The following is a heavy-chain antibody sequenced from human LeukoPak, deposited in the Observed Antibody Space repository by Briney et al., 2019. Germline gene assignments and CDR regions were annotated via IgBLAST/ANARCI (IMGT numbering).Heavy chain of an antibody. CDR3: ARDNSVEDTAWWFDP. J-gene: IGHJ5*02. CDR1: GYTFTSYY. V-gene: IGHV1-46*01. D-gene: IGHD4-23*01. CDR2: INPSGGST. Sequence: ASVKVSCKASGYTFTSYYMHWVRQAPGQGLEWMGIINPSGGSTSYAQKSQGRVTMTRDMPTSTDYMELSSLRSEDTAVYYCARDNSVEDTAWWFDPWGQGTLVTVSS.